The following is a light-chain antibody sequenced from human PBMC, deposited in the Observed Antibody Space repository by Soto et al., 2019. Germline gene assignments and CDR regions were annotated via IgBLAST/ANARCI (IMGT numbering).Light chain of an antibody. V-gene: IGLV2-14*01. CDR3: SSHTSGNTRV. CDR2: EVT. Sequence: QSVLTQPASVSGSPGQSITISCTGTTGDVGGYDYVSWYQQYPYKAPKLIIYEVTNRPSGISNRFSGSKSGNTAFLTFYGLQAEDEADYYCSSHTSGNTRVFGTGTKVTVL. CDR1: TGDVGGYDY. J-gene: IGLJ1*01.